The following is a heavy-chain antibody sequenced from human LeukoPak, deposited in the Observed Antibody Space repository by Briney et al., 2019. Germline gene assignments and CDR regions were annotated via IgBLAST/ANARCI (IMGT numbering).Heavy chain of an antibody. D-gene: IGHD5-18*01. CDR2: IYYSGST. V-gene: IGHV4-59*08. CDR1: GGSINSYY. J-gene: IGHJ4*02. CDR3: ARHTVMGHFDY. Sequence: SETLSLTCTVSGGSINSYYWSWIRQPPGKGLEWIGYIYYSGSTNYNPSLKSRVTISVDTSKNQFSLKLSSVTAADTAVYYCARHTVMGHFDYWGQGTLVTVSS.